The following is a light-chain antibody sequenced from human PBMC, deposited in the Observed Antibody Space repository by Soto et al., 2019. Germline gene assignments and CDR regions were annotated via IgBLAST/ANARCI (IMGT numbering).Light chain of an antibody. Sequence: EIVLTQSPATLSLSPGERATLSCRASQTVSRYLSWYQQKPGQAPRLLIYDAFNRAPGIPARFSGSGSGTDFSLTISSLQSEDFALFYCQQYYNWPLTFGQGTKVEIK. CDR1: QTVSRY. CDR2: DAF. V-gene: IGKV3-11*01. CDR3: QQYYNWPLT. J-gene: IGKJ1*01.